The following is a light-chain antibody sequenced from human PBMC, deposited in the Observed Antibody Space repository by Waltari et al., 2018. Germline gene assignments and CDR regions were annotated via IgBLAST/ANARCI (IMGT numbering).Light chain of an antibody. CDR1: SSNIGSEY. Sequence: QSVLTQPPSVSATPGQKVTISCSGSSSNIGSEYVFWYQQVPGTAPKLLIYKNYQHPSGIPDRFSGSKSGTSATLDITGLQTGDEAHYYCGTWDNTLSAHVFGPGTEVTVL. V-gene: IGLV1-51*01. J-gene: IGLJ1*01. CDR3: GTWDNTLSAHV. CDR2: KNY.